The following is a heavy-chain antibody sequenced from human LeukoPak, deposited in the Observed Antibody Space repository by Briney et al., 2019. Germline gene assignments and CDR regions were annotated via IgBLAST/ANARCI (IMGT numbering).Heavy chain of an antibody. J-gene: IGHJ4*02. Sequence: GGSLRLSCAASGFTFSSYAMSWVRQAPGKGLEWVSAISGSGGSTYYADSVKGRFTISRDNSKNTLYLQMNSLRAEDTAVYYCARGEVLFGESDYWGQGTLVTVSS. CDR3: ARGEVLFGESDY. CDR2: ISGSGGST. CDR1: GFTFSSYA. V-gene: IGHV3-23*01. D-gene: IGHD3-10*01.